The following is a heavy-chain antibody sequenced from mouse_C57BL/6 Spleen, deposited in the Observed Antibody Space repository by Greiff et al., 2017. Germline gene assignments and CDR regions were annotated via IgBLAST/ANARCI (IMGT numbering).Heavy chain of an antibody. CDR2: INYDGSST. J-gene: IGHJ1*03. CDR3: ARSFYYGSSYWYFDV. D-gene: IGHD1-1*01. V-gene: IGHV5-16*01. Sequence: EVKLMESEGGLVQPGSSMKLSCTASGFTFSDYYMAWVRQVPEKGLEWVANINYDGSSTYYLDSLKSRFIISRDNAKNILYLQMSSLKSEDTATYYCARSFYYGSSYWYFDVWGTGTTVTVSS. CDR1: GFTFSDYY.